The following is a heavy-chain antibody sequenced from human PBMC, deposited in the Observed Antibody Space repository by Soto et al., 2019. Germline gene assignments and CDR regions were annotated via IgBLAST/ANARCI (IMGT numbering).Heavy chain of an antibody. V-gene: IGHV3-49*03. J-gene: IGHJ4*02. CDR3: TIPGYYYDSSGFVGPQNFDY. Sequence: PGGSLRLSCTSSVFTFVDYAMSWFRQAPGKGLEWVGFIGSKAYGGTTEYAASVKGRFTISRDDSKSIAYLQMNSLKTEDTAVYYCTIPGYYYDSSGFVGPQNFDYWGQGTLVTVSS. D-gene: IGHD3-22*01. CDR1: VFTFVDYA. CDR2: IGSKAYGGTT.